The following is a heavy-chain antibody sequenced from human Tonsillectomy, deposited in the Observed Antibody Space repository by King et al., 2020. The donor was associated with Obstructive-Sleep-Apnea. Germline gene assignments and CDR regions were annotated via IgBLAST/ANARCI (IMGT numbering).Heavy chain of an antibody. CDR3: AKDINVDYYYGMDV. CDR2: ISWNSGTI. D-gene: IGHD2-21*01. CDR1: GFTFDDYA. J-gene: IGHJ6*02. Sequence: VQLVEFGGGLVQPGRSLRLSCAASGFTFDDYAMHWVRQAPGKGLEWVSGISWNSGTIGYADSVKGRLTISRDNAKNSLYLQMNSLRAEDTALYYCAKDINVDYYYGMDVWGQGTTVTVSS. V-gene: IGHV3-9*01.